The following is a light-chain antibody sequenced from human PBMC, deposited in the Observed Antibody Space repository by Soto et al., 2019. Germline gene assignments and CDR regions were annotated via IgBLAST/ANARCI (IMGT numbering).Light chain of an antibody. V-gene: IGKV3-15*01. Sequence: EMVMTQSPVTLSVSPGERATLSCRASQSVSSNLAWYQQKPGQAPRLLIHGASTRATGIQARFSGSGFGTEFTLTISSLQSEDFAVYYCLQYNLWPLTFGGGTKVDIK. J-gene: IGKJ4*01. CDR2: GAS. CDR3: LQYNLWPLT. CDR1: QSVSSN.